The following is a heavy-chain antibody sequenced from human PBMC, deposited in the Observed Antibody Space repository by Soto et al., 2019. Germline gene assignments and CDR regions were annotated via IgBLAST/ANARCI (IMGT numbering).Heavy chain of an antibody. J-gene: IGHJ6*02. Sequence: GGSLRLSCTTSGFTFGDYTMTWVRQAPGKGLEWVGFIRSKPYGGTTEYAASVKGRFTISRDDSKSIAYLQMNSLKTEDTAVYFCSNGHFDFWSGYNAVDDTDVWGQGTTVTVSS. CDR1: GFTFGDYT. D-gene: IGHD3-3*01. CDR2: IRSKPYGGTT. V-gene: IGHV3-49*04. CDR3: SNGHFDFWSGYNAVDDTDV.